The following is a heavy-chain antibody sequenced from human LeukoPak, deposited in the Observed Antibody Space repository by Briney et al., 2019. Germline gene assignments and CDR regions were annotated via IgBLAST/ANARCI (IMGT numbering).Heavy chain of an antibody. CDR3: AKDGSSYCSGGSCYFFDY. CDR1: GFTFSSYA. Sequence: GGSLRLSCAASGFTFSSYAMTWVRQAPGKGLEWVSAISGGGDSTYYADSVKGRFTISRDNSKNTLYLQMNSLRAEDTAVYYCAKDGSSYCSGGSCYFFDYWGQGTLVTVSS. CDR2: ISGGGDST. D-gene: IGHD2-15*01. J-gene: IGHJ4*02. V-gene: IGHV3-23*01.